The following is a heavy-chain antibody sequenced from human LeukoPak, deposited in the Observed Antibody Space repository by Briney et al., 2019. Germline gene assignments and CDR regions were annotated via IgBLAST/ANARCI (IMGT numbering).Heavy chain of an antibody. CDR3: ARVGYDILTGYYLPHLDY. Sequence: ASVKVSCKASGYTFNKHGISWVRQAPGQGLEWMGWISAYNGDTNYAQQLQGRVTLTTDTSTSTAYMELRSLTSDDTAVYYCARVGYDILTGYYLPHLDYWGQGTLVTVSS. CDR1: GYTFNKHG. CDR2: ISAYNGDT. J-gene: IGHJ4*02. D-gene: IGHD3-9*01. V-gene: IGHV1-18*01.